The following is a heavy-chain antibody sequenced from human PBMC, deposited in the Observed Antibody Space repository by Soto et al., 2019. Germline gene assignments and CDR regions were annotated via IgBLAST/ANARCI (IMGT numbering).Heavy chain of an antibody. CDR3: GGGFGGGASRGDY. CDR2: INAGNGNT. D-gene: IGHD3-10*01. V-gene: IGHV1-3*05. CDR1: GYTFTSYA. J-gene: IGHJ4*02. Sequence: QVQLVQSGAEEKKPGASVKVSCKASGYTFTSYAMHWVRQAPGQRLEWMGWINAGNGNTKYSQKFQGRVTITRETSACQAYMGLGSLRLKDTAVYYWGGGFGGGASRGDYWGQGTLVTVSS.